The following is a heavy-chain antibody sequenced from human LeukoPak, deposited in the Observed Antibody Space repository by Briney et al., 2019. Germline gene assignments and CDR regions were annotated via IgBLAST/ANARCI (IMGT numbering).Heavy chain of an antibody. D-gene: IGHD3-10*01. CDR2: INPNSGGT. J-gene: IGHJ4*02. Sequence: ASVKVSCKASGYTFTGYYMHWVRQAPGQGLEWMGWINPNSGGTNYAQKFQGRVTMTRDTSIRTAYMELSRLRSDDTAVYYCARVYDSGSFSGVWGQGILVTVSS. CDR1: GYTFTGYY. CDR3: ARVYDSGSFSGV. V-gene: IGHV1-2*02.